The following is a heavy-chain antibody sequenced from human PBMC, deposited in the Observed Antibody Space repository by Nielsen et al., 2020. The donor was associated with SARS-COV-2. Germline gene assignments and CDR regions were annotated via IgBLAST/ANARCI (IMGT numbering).Heavy chain of an antibody. J-gene: IGHJ4*02. CDR3: AREVVVPAATGDYYFDY. V-gene: IGHV3-11*01. D-gene: IGHD2-2*01. CDR2: ISSSGSTI. Sequence: GESLKISCAASGFTFSDYYMSWIRQAPGKGLEWVSYISSSGSTIYYADSVKGRFTISRDNAKNSLYLQMNSLRAEDTAVYYCAREVVVPAATGDYYFDYWGQGTLVTVSS. CDR1: GFTFSDYY.